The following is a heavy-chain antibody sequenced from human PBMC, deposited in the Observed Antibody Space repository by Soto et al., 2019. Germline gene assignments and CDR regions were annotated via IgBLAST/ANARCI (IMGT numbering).Heavy chain of an antibody. D-gene: IGHD3-22*01. CDR1: GGSIRDYY. CDR3: ARLGGYYQAFDS. V-gene: IGHV4-59*08. J-gene: IGHJ4*02. CDR2: IYYTGTT. Sequence: SETLSLTCTVSGGSIRDYYWGWIRQSPGKGLEWIGYIYYTGTTKYNPSLKSRVTISVDSPKNQFSLKLDFVTAADTAVYYCARLGGYYQAFDSWGQGTLVTVS.